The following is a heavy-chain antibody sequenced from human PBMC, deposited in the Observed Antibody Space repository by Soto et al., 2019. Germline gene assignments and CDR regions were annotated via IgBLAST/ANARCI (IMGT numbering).Heavy chain of an antibody. Sequence: ESLKISCKGSGYSFTTQWIGWVRQMPGKGLEWMGIIFPGDSDTKYSPSFQGQVTISADKSISTAYLQWSRLKASDTAMYYCARRSPDIFTGSPGTIDYWGQGTLVTVSS. CDR3: ARRSPDIFTGSPGTIDY. J-gene: IGHJ4*02. CDR1: GYSFTTQW. D-gene: IGHD3-9*01. V-gene: IGHV5-51*01. CDR2: IFPGDSDT.